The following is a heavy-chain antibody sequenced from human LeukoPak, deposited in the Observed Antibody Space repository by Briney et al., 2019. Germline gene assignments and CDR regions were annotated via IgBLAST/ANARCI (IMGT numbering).Heavy chain of an antibody. D-gene: IGHD4-17*01. J-gene: IGHJ4*02. CDR3: ALNDYGDGLGY. V-gene: IGHV3-7*02. CDR1: GFTFNNYW. Sequence: GGSLRLSCAASGFTFNNYWMSWVRQAPGKGLEWVANINQDGSAKYYVDSVKGRFTISRDNAKNSVYLQVNSLRAEDTAVYYCALNDYGDGLGYWGQGTLVTVFS. CDR2: INQDGSAK.